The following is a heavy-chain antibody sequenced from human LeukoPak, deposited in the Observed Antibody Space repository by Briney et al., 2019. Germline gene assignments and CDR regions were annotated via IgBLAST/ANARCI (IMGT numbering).Heavy chain of an antibody. V-gene: IGHV5-51*07. Sequence: GESLKISCKASGYSFTNYWIGWVHQMPGKGLEWMGIIDPSDSETRYTPSFQGQVTISVDKSLTTAYLQWTSLKASDTAMYYCARQTAMGRSGDYWGQGTLVTVSS. D-gene: IGHD5-18*01. CDR2: IDPSDSET. J-gene: IGHJ4*02. CDR1: GYSFTNYW. CDR3: ARQTAMGRSGDY.